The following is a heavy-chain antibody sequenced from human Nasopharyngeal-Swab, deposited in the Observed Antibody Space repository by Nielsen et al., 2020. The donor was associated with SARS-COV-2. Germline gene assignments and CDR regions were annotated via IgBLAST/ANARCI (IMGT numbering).Heavy chain of an antibody. Sequence: SETLSLTCAISGASVSSSSAAWNWIRQSPSRGLEWLGRIYYRSKWYNDYAVSVKSRITINPDTSKNQFSLHLNSVTPEDTAVYYCARARGAYGDYYYYYYTDVWGKGTTVTVSS. CDR3: ARARGAYGDYYYYYYTDV. J-gene: IGHJ6*03. D-gene: IGHD4-17*01. V-gene: IGHV6-1*01. CDR1: GASVSSSSAA. CDR2: IYYRSKWYN.